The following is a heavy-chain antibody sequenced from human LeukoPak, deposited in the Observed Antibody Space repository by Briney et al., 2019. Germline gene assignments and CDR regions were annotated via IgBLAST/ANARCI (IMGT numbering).Heavy chain of an antibody. CDR2: IYSSENT. Sequence: SETLSLTCTVSGGSVSSYYWSWIRQPPGKGLERIGYIYSSENTKYNSSLESRVTMSVDTSKNQFFLKLSSVTAADTAVYYCARFHSGPSGWYVLWYFDLWGRGTLVTVSS. CDR1: GGSVSSYY. V-gene: IGHV4-4*09. J-gene: IGHJ2*01. D-gene: IGHD6-19*01. CDR3: ARFHSGPSGWYVLWYFDL.